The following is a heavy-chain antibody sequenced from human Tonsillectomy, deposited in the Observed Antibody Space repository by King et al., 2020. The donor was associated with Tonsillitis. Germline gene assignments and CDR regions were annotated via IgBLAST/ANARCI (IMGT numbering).Heavy chain of an antibody. D-gene: IGHD3-10*01. CDR1: GDSLSNYY. J-gene: IGHJ6*02. V-gene: IGHV4-59*12. CDR2: ITYSGSA. CDR3: SRALGMVGGAVRPRYYGMDV. Sequence: VQLQESGPGRVRPSETLSLTCTVSGDSLSNYYWSWIRQPPGKGLEWVGYITYSGSANYNPSLKSRVSMSVYASRNEFSLELRSVTAADTAPYYCSRALGMVGGAVRPRYYGMDVWGQGTTVTVSS.